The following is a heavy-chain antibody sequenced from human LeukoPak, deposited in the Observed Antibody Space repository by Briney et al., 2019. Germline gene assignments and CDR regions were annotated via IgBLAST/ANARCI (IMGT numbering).Heavy chain of an antibody. CDR2: IKSKTDFGTI. J-gene: IGHJ5*02. CDR1: GFTFSNAW. D-gene: IGHD6-13*01. Sequence: GGSLRLSCAASGFTFSNAWMSRVRQAPGKGLEWVGRIKSKTDFGTIDYAAPVKRRFTISRDDSKNTLYLQMNSLKTEDTAVYYCTTDQLAAAGTDWFDPWGQGTLVTVSS. CDR3: TTDQLAAAGTDWFDP. V-gene: IGHV3-15*01.